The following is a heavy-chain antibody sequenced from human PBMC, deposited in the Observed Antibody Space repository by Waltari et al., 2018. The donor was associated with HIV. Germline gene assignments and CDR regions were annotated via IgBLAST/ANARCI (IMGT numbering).Heavy chain of an antibody. Sequence: QVLLLQSGTEVRKPGSSVKVFCKAFGGHFHSYHVHWVRQAPGHGLEWVGRFITSLGRAEYAQKFRGRVTFTADKSTSTAYMEVNSLRSEDTAVYYCARDPNYEFWSGHYRPDENYFDPWGQGTLVTVSS. CDR1: GGHFHSYH. CDR2: FITSLGRA. J-gene: IGHJ5*02. V-gene: IGHV1-69*08. CDR3: ARDPNYEFWSGHYRPDENYFDP. D-gene: IGHD3-3*01.